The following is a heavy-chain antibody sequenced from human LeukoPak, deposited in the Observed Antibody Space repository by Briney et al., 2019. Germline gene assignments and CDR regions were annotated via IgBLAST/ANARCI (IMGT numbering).Heavy chain of an antibody. CDR3: ARASYYDSVGFDY. CDR1: GFTFSSYG. CDR2: IWYDGSNK. D-gene: IGHD3-22*01. J-gene: IGHJ4*02. V-gene: IGHV3-33*01. Sequence: GGSLRLSCAASGFTFSSYGMHWVRQAPGKGLEWVAVIWYDGSNKYYADSVKGRFTISRDNSKNTLYLQMNSLRAEDTAVYYCARASYYDSVGFDYWGRETLVTVSS.